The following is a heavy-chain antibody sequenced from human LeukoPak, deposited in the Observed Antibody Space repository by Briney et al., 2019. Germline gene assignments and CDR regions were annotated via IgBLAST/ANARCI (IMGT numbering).Heavy chain of an antibody. CDR1: GYTFTSYA. CDR2: INAGNGNT. Sequence: ASVKVSCKASGYTFTSYAMHWVRQAPGQRLEWMGWINAGNGNTKYSQKFQGRVTITRDTSASTAYMELSSLRSEDTAVYYCARDGHFNYDILTGPDAFDIWGQGTMVTVSS. CDR3: ARDGHFNYDILTGPDAFDI. J-gene: IGHJ3*02. D-gene: IGHD3-9*01. V-gene: IGHV1-3*01.